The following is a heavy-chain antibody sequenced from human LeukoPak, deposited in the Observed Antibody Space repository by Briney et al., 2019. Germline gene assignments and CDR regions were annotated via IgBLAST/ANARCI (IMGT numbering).Heavy chain of an antibody. D-gene: IGHD2-21*02. Sequence: SQTLSLTCTLSGGSISSGSYYWSWIRQPAGKGLEWIGRIFTSGSTNYTPSLKSRVTISVDTSKNQFSLKLSSVTAADTAVYYCARAQVVVVTGFDASDIWGQGTMVTVSS. CDR2: IFTSGST. CDR1: GGSISSGSYY. J-gene: IGHJ3*02. V-gene: IGHV4-61*02. CDR3: ARAQVVVVTGFDASDI.